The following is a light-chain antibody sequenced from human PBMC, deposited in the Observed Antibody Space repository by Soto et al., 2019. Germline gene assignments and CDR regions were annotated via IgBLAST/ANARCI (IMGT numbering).Light chain of an antibody. CDR2: EDN. CDR3: QSYDATTQV. CDR1: SGSIASNY. Sequence: NFMLTQPHSVSGSPGKTVIISCTRSSGSIASNYVQWYQQRPGSSPTTVIYEDNQRPSAVPDRFSGSIDSSSNSASLAISGLETEDEADYFCQSYDATTQVFGGGTKLTVL. J-gene: IGLJ3*02. V-gene: IGLV6-57*01.